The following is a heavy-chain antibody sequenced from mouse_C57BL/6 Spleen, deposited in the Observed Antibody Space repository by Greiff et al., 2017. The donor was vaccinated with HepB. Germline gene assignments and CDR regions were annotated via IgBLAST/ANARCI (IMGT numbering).Heavy chain of an antibody. CDR1: GYTFTDYY. CDR2: IYPGSGNT. Sequence: VQLQQSGAELVRPGASVKLSCKASGYTFTDYYINWVKQRPGQGLEWIARIYPGSGNTYYNEKFKGKATLTAEKSSSTAYMQLSSLTSEDSAVYVCARGTTFAYWGQGTLVTVSA. V-gene: IGHV1-76*01. J-gene: IGHJ3*01. CDR3: ARGTTFAY. D-gene: IGHD2-13*01.